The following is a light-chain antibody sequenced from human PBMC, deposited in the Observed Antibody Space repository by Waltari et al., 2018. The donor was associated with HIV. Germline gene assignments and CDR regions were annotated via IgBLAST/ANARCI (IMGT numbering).Light chain of an antibody. CDR3: QQYNNWPPFT. CDR1: QSVSSN. CDR2: GAS. J-gene: IGKJ3*01. Sequence: EIVMTQSPATLSVYPGERATLSCRASQSVSSNLAWYQQKPGQAPRLLINGASTRAPGIPARFSGSGSGTEFTLLISSLQSEDFAVYYCQQYNNWPPFTFGPGTRVEIK. V-gene: IGKV3-15*01.